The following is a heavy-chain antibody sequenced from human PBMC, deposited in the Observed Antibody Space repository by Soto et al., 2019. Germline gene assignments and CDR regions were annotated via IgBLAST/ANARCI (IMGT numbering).Heavy chain of an antibody. D-gene: IGHD2-2*01. J-gene: IGHJ4*02. Sequence: PSETLSLTCTVSGGSNVRDGYYWSWIRQHPGKGLEWIAYISYSGSSYSNPSLKSRVTISADASKNQFSLRLTSVTAADTAVYFCAIATPAGSADFWGQATLVIVSA. CDR3: AIATPAGSADF. CDR1: GGSNVRDGYY. V-gene: IGHV4-31*03. CDR2: ISYSGSS.